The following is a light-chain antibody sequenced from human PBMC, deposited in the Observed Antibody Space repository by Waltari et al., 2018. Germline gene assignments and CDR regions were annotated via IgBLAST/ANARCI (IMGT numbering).Light chain of an antibody. Sequence: DIQMPQSPSSLSASIGDRVTITCRASQDISNYCHWYHVKPGKAPKLLIYDASYLETGVPSRFSGSRSGTDFSFSISSLQPEDVGTYYCQQYETDPTFGGGTTVDIK. CDR2: DAS. V-gene: IGKV1-33*01. CDR3: QQYETDPT. CDR1: QDISNY. J-gene: IGKJ4*01.